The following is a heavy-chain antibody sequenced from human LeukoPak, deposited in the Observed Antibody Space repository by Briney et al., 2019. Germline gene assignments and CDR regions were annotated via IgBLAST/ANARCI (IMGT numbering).Heavy chain of an antibody. D-gene: IGHD3-10*01. CDR3: AGDGSSIKWFFY. Sequence: SETLSLTCTVSGGSISGSRSYWGWIRQSPGKGLEWIGSSSSSGTTYYNPSLKNRVTMSLDTPNNQFSLRLTSLTAADTAVYYCAGDGSSIKWFFYWGQGTLVTVSS. J-gene: IGHJ4*02. CDR1: GGSISGSRSY. V-gene: IGHV4-39*07. CDR2: SSSSGTT.